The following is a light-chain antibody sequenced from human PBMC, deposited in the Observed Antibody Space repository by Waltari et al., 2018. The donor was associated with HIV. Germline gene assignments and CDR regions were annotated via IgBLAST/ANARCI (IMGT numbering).Light chain of an antibody. Sequence: QYALTQPASVAGSHGQSITISCTAPSSAVGTYNVLSWYQQHPGKAPKLMIYEDNKRPSGVSNRFSGSKSGNTASLTISGLQAEDEADYSCCSYAGSSTWVFGGGTKLTVL. CDR3: CSYAGSSTWV. J-gene: IGLJ3*02. V-gene: IGLV2-23*01. CDR1: SSAVGTYNV. CDR2: EDN.